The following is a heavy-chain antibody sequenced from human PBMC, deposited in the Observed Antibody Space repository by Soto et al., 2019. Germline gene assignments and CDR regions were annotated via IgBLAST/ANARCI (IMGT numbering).Heavy chain of an antibody. D-gene: IGHD2-2*01. V-gene: IGHV4-39*01. CDR2: IYYSGNT. J-gene: IGHJ5*02. Sequence: SETLSLTCTVSGGSISTNSYYWGWIRQPPGKGLEWIGSIYYSGNTYYNPSLKSRVTISVDTSKNQFSLKLSSVTAADTAVYYCARGWVVVPAATKTNWFDPWGQGTLVTVSS. CDR1: GGSISTNSYY. CDR3: ARGWVVVPAATKTNWFDP.